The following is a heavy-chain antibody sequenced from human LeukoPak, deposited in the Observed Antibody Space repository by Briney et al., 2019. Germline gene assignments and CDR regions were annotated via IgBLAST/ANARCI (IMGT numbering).Heavy chain of an antibody. CDR2: IDPEDGKS. D-gene: IGHD1-1*01. CDR3: TTGRGAYDVFDF. V-gene: IGHV1-69-2*01. J-gene: IGHJ4*02. Sequence: ASVKVSCKTSGFLFSAYYMHWVQQAPGKGFRWMGRIDPEDGKSTYAEDFQGRVTLTADMSTDTAYTELSRLTSEDTALYYCTTGRGAYDVFDFWGQGSLVIVSS. CDR1: GFLFSAYY.